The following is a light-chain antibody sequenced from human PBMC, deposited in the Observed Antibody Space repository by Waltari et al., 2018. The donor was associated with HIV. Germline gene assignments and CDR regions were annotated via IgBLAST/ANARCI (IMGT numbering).Light chain of an antibody. Sequence: VVLTQSPATLSVSPGESATVSCRSSHSLFRNLAWYQQKPGQAPRLLISGASSRATGIPARFSGSGSGTEFTLTISDVQSEDFAVYYCQQYNNWPPTFGQGTKVEIK. CDR3: QQYNNWPPT. CDR1: HSLFRN. J-gene: IGKJ1*01. CDR2: GAS. V-gene: IGKV3-15*01.